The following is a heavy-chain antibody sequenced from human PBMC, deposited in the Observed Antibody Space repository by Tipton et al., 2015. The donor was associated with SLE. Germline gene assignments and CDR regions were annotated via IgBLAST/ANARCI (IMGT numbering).Heavy chain of an antibody. D-gene: IGHD6-19*01. J-gene: IGHJ6*02. CDR3: ARDWVPYSSGWYKVAGMDV. CDR1: GYTFSRYY. CDR2: INPYNGNR. Sequence: QVQLVQSGAEVRKPGASMTVSCKASGYTFSRYYITWLRQAPGQGLEWMGWINPYNGNRNYARALRGRVTMTADASTSTAYMELRSLRVDDTAVYYCARDWVPYSSGWYKVAGMDVWGQGTTVTVSS. V-gene: IGHV1-18*01.